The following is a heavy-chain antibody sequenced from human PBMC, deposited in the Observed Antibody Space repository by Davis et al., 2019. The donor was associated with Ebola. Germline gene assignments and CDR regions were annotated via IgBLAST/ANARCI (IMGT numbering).Heavy chain of an antibody. D-gene: IGHD4/OR15-4a*01. CDR3: AKSSMVTTAGWFDP. J-gene: IGHJ5*02. CDR2: ISGSGGST. Sequence: PGGSLRLSCAASGFTFSSYWMHWVRQAPGKGLEWVSAISGSGGSTYYADSVKGRFTISRDNSKNTLYLQMNSLRAEDTAVYYCAKSSMVTTAGWFDPWGQGTLVTVSS. CDR1: GFTFSSYW. V-gene: IGHV3-23*01.